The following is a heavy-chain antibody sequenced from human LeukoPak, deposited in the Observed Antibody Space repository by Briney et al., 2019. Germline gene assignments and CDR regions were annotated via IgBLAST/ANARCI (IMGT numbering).Heavy chain of an antibody. J-gene: IGHJ6*03. CDR1: GFTFSSYA. D-gene: IGHD3-3*01. Sequence: GGPLRLSGTASGFTFSSYAMHWFRKAPGKGLKGVALISYDGSDKYYADSVKGRFTISRDNSKNTLYLQMNNLRSEDTAVYYCPRDPGSLEFYYYMDVWGKGTTVTVSS. CDR2: ISYDGSDK. V-gene: IGHV3-30*04. CDR3: PRDPGSLEFYYYMDV.